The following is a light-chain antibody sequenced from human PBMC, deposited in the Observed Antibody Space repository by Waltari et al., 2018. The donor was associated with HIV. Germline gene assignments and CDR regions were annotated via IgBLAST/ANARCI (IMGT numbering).Light chain of an antibody. J-gene: IGKJ3*01. CDR2: DAS. V-gene: IGKV1-33*01. CDR3: QQYDNLPLT. CDR1: QDISNY. Sequence: DLQMTQSPSSLSASVGHRVPITCQASQDISNYLNWYQQKPGKAPKLLIYDASNLETGVPSRFSGSGSGTDFTFTISSLQPEDIATYYCQQYDNLPLTFGPGTKVDIK.